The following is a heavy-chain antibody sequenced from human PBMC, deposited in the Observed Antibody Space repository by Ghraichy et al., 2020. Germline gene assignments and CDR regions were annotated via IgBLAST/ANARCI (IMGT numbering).Heavy chain of an antibody. CDR1: GFTFSRSW. J-gene: IGHJ4*02. Sequence: LSLTCAASGFTFSRSWMHWVRQAPGKGLVWVSRIKGDGSDKRYADSVRGRFTISRDNAKNTLFLQMNSLRADDTAVYYCVRDGDNFNFDCWGQGNLVTVSS. V-gene: IGHV3-74*01. D-gene: IGHD4-17*01. CDR2: IKGDGSDK. CDR3: VRDGDNFNFDC.